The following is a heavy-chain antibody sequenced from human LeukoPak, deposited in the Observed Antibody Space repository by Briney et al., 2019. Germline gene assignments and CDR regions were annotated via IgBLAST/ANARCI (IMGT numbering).Heavy chain of an antibody. CDR3: AIAAAGTPHDYYYYMDV. CDR1: GYTFTSYD. D-gene: IGHD6-13*01. CDR2: MNPNSGNT. J-gene: IGHJ6*03. V-gene: IGHV1-8*01. Sequence: ASVKVSCKASGYTFTSYDINWVRQATGQGLEWMGWMNPNSGNTGYAQKFQGRVTMTRNTSISTAYMELSSLRSEDTAVYYCAIAAAGTPHDYYYYMDVWGKGTTVTVSS.